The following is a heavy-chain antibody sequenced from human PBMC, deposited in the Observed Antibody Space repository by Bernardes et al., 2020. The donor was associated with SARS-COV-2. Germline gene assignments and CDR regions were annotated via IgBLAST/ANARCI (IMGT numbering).Heavy chain of an antibody. V-gene: IGHV3-23*01. J-gene: IGHJ4*02. CDR1: GFTCSSYA. Sequence: GGSLRLSRVATGFTCSSYARSWVRQAQGKGLEGVSAISGSGGSTYYADSVKGRFTISRDNSKNTLYLQMNSLRAEDTAVYYCAKVREFLEWLFYFDYWGQGTLVTVSS. D-gene: IGHD3-3*01. CDR3: AKVREFLEWLFYFDY. CDR2: ISGSGGST.